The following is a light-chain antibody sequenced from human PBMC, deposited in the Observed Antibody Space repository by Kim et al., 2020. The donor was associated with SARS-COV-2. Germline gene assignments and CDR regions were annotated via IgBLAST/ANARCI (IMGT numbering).Light chain of an antibody. CDR3: QAWDSSTVV. V-gene: IGLV3-1*01. J-gene: IGLJ2*01. CDR2: QDS. Sequence: VSPGQAASITCSGDKLGDKYACWYQQKPGQSPVLGIYQDSKGPSGIPEGFSGANSGNTATLTISGTQAMDEADYYCQAWDSSTVVFGGGTQLTVL. CDR1: KLGDKY.